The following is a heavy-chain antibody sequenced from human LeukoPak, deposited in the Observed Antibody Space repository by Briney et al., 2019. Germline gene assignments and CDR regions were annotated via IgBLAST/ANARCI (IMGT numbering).Heavy chain of an antibody. Sequence: ASVKLSCKASGYTFTSYGISWVRQAPGQGLEWMGWTSAYNGNTNNAQKLQGRVTMTTDTSTNTAYMELRSLISDDTAVYYCARTRVYSSNRDGWFDPWGQGTLVTVSS. D-gene: IGHD6-13*01. J-gene: IGHJ5*02. V-gene: IGHV1-18*01. CDR1: GYTFTSYG. CDR3: ARTRVYSSNRDGWFDP. CDR2: TSAYNGNT.